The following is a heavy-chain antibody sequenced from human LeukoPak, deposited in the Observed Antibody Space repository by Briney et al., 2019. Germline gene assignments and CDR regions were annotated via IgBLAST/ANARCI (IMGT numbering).Heavy chain of an antibody. J-gene: IGHJ3*02. CDR3: ARGYSSSWPHDAFDI. V-gene: IGHV1-3*01. CDR2: INAGNGNT. CDR1: GYTFTSYA. D-gene: IGHD6-13*01. Sequence: ASVKVSCKASGYTFTSYAMHWVRQAPGQRLEWMGWINAGNGNTKYSQKFQGRVTITRDTSASTAYMELSSLRSEDTAVYYCARGYSSSWPHDAFDIWGQGTMVTVSS.